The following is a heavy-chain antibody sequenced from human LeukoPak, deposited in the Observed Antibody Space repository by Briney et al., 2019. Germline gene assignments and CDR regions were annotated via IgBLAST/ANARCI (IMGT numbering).Heavy chain of an antibody. D-gene: IGHD1-26*01. CDR3: AKTVGVNFFDY. J-gene: IGHJ4*02. CDR2: ISGDGAST. Sequence: PGGSLRLSCAAAGFTFAIHAMTWVRQAPGKGLEWVSGISGDGASTHYAESVKGQFTISRDNSQNTLFLQMNSLRVEDTAIYYFAKTVGVNFFDYWGQGTLVTVSS. CDR1: GFTFAIHA. V-gene: IGHV3-23*01.